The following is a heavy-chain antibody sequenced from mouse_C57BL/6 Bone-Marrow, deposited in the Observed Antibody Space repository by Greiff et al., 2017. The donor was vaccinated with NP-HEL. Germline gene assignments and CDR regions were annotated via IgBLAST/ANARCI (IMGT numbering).Heavy chain of an antibody. J-gene: IGHJ2*01. Sequence: VQLQQPGAELVKPGASVKMSCKASGYTFTSYWITWVKQRPGQGLEWIGDIYPGSGSTNYNEKFKSKATLTVDTSSSTAYMQLSSLTSEDSAVYYCARENLDYYGSSPYFDYWGQGTTLTVSS. CDR3: ARENLDYYGSSPYFDY. CDR2: IYPGSGST. V-gene: IGHV1-55*01. D-gene: IGHD1-1*01. CDR1: GYTFTSYW.